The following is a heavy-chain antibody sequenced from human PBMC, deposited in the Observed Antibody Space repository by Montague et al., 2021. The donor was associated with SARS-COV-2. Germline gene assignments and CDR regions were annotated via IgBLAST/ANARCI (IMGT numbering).Heavy chain of an antibody. V-gene: IGHV4-59*01. Sequence: SETLSLTCTVSGGSISSYYWSWIRQPPGKGLEWIGYIYYSGSTNYKPSLRSRVTISVDTSKNQFSLKLSSVTAADTAVYYCARAPVAHITIFGVVTSFDYWGQGTLVTVSS. J-gene: IGHJ4*02. CDR1: GGSISSYY. CDR2: IYYSGST. CDR3: ARAPVAHITIFGVVTSFDY. D-gene: IGHD3-3*01.